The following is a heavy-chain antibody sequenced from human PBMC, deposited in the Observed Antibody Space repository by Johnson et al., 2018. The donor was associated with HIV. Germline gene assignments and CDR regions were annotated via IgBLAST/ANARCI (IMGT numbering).Heavy chain of an antibody. CDR2: ISSNGGST. J-gene: IGHJ3*02. Sequence: VQLVESGGGLVQPGGSLRLSCAASGFTFSSYAMHWVRQAPGKGLEYVSAISSNGGSTYYANSVKGRFTISRDNSKNTLYLQMGSLRAEDMAVYYCARDRVGATAFDMWGQGTMVTVSS. CDR1: GFTFSSYA. V-gene: IGHV3-64*01. D-gene: IGHD1-26*01. CDR3: ARDRVGATAFDM.